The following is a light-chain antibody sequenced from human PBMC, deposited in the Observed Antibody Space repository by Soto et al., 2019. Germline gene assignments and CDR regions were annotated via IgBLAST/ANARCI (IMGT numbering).Light chain of an antibody. V-gene: IGKV3-11*01. J-gene: IGKJ3*01. CDR3: QHRSNWLFT. CDR1: QSVSSY. CDR2: DAS. Sequence: EIVLTQSPATLSLSPGERATLSCRASQSVSSYLAWYQQKPGQAPRLLIYDASNRATGIPARFSGSGSGTDFTITISSLEPEDFAVYYCQHRSNWLFTFGPGTKVDIK.